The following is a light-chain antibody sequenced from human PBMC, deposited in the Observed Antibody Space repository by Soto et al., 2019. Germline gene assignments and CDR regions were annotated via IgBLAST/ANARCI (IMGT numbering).Light chain of an antibody. V-gene: IGLV4-69*01. J-gene: IGLJ2*01. CDR3: QTWGTGIVV. CDR1: SGHSSYA. Sequence: QSVLTQSPSASASLGASVKLTCTLSSGHSSYAIAWHQQQPEKGPRYLMKFNSDGSHSKGDGIPDRFSGYSSGAERYLTISSLQSEDEADYYCQTWGTGIVVFGGGTKLTVL. CDR2: FNSDGSH.